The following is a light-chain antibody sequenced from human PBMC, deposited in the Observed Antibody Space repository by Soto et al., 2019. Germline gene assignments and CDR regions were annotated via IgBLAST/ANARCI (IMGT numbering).Light chain of an antibody. V-gene: IGKV3-20*01. J-gene: IGKJ3*01. CDR1: QNIYINS. Sequence: EIVLTQSPDTLSLSPGERATLSCRASQNIYINSLAWYQQRPGQAPRLLIYGGSTRATAVPDRFSGSGSGTDFALTISILEPEDFAVYYCQQYGAPPLTFGPGTKVD. CDR3: QQYGAPPLT. CDR2: GGS.